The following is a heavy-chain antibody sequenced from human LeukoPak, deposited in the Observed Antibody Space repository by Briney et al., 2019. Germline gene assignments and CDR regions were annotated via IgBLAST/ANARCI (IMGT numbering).Heavy chain of an antibody. CDR1: GGSISSSSYY. CDR2: ICYSGST. CDR3: ARVHYDYVWGSYRSNWFDP. V-gene: IGHV4-39*07. J-gene: IGHJ5*02. Sequence: SETLSLTCTVSGGSISSSSYYWGWIRQPPGKGLEWIGSICYSGSTYYNPSLKSRVTISVDTSKNQFSLKLSSVTAADTAVYYCARVHYDYVWGSYRSNWFDPWGQGTLVTVSS. D-gene: IGHD3-16*02.